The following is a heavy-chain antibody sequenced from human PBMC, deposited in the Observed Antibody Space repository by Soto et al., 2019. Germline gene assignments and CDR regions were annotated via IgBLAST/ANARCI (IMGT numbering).Heavy chain of an antibody. Sequence: ASVKVSCKASGYTFTSYIMHWVRQAPGQRLEWMGWINSGNGNTKFSQNFQGRVTITRDTSASTAYMELSSLTAEDTAVYYCAKDRSSTSCYAFDYWGRGTLVTVSS. J-gene: IGHJ4*02. CDR2: INSGNGNT. CDR3: AKDRSSTSCYAFDY. V-gene: IGHV1-3*01. CDR1: GYTFTSYI. D-gene: IGHD2-2*01.